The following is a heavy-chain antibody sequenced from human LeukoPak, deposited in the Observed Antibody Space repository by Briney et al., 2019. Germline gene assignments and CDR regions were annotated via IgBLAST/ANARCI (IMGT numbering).Heavy chain of an antibody. J-gene: IGHJ6*03. CDR2: INPNSGGT. CDR1: GYTFTSYG. D-gene: IGHD3-3*01. Sequence: ASVKVSCKASGYTFTSYGISWVRQAPGQGLEWMGWINPNSGGTNYAQNFQGRVTMTRDTSISTAYLELTSLRSDDTAVYFCARGNEFWSGYYYFYYMDVWGKGTTVTVSS. CDR3: ARGNEFWSGYYYFYYMDV. V-gene: IGHV1-2*02.